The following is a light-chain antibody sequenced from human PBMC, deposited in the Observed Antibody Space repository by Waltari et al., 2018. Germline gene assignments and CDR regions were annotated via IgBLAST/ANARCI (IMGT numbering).Light chain of an antibody. Sequence: DIQMAQSPSTLSASVGDRVTITCRASQSISGWLAWYQQKPGKAPKLLIYMASRLESGVPSRFSGSGSGTEFTLTISSLQPDDFATYYCQQYNDFSWTFGQGTKVEIK. CDR3: QQYNDFSWT. CDR2: MAS. V-gene: IGKV1-5*03. J-gene: IGKJ1*01. CDR1: QSISGW.